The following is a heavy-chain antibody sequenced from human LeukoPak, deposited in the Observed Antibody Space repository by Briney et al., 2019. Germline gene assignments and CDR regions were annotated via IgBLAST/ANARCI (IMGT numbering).Heavy chain of an antibody. CDR2: ISRTSEST. D-gene: IGHD2-8*02. V-gene: IGHV3-21*04. J-gene: IGHJ4*02. CDR3: ATYRQVLLPFES. Sequence: AGGSLRLSCAASGFSFNTYSMTWVRQAPGKGLEWVSIISRTSESTFYADSVKGRFTISRDNAKNSLYLQMNGLRAEDTAIYYCATYRQVLLPFESWGQGTLVTVSS. CDR1: GFSFNTYS.